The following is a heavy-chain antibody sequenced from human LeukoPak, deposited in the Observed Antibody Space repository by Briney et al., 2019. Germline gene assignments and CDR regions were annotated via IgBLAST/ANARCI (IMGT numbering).Heavy chain of an antibody. CDR1: GFTFDDYA. J-gene: IGHJ6*02. D-gene: IGHD3-9*01. Sequence: SGGSLRLSCAASGFTFDDYAMHWVRQAPGKGLEWVSGISWNSGSIGYADSVKGRFTISRDNSKNTLYLQMNSLRAEDTAVYYCAKVRTPLGILRYFEYYYDGMDVWGQGTTVTVSS. V-gene: IGHV3-9*01. CDR3: AKVRTPLGILRYFEYYYDGMDV. CDR2: ISWNSGSI.